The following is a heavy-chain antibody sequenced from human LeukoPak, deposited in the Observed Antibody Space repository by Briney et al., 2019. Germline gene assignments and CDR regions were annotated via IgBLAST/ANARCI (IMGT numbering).Heavy chain of an antibody. CDR1: GFTVSSNY. CDR3: ARVKTSCYAFDI. D-gene: IGHD2-2*01. V-gene: IGHV3-53*01. Sequence: GGSLRLSCAASGFTVSSNYMSWVRQAPGKGLEWVSVIYIDGTTYYADSVKGRFTISRDNSKNTVDLQMNSLRAEDTAVYYCARVKTSCYAFDIWGQGTMVTVSS. CDR2: IYIDGTT. J-gene: IGHJ3*02.